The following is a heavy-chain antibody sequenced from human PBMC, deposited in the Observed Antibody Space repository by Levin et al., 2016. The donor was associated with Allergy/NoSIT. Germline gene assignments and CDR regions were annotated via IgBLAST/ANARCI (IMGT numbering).Heavy chain of an antibody. CDR2: IYYRGST. D-gene: IGHD2-8*01. J-gene: IGHJ5*02. CDR3: ARLGWYCPNGICSPFTLNHYDDYVNPQHNWFDP. V-gene: IGHV4-39*01. Sequence: WIRQPPGKGPEWIGTIYYRGSTFYNPSLKSRVTISVDTSKSQFSLKLTSVTAADTAVYYCARLGWYCPNGICSPFTLNHYDDYVNPQHNWFDPWGQGTLVTVSS.